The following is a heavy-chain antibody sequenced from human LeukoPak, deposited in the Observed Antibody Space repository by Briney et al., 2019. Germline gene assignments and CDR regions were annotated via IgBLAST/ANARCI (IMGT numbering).Heavy chain of an antibody. CDR1: GFTFSSYG. CDR3: AQDERGGVYSYGPYYFDY. J-gene: IGHJ4*02. CDR2: IRYDGSNK. D-gene: IGHD5-18*01. V-gene: IGHV3-30*02. Sequence: GSLRLSCSASGFTFSSYGMHWVRQAPAKGLEWVAFIRYDGSNKYYADSVKGRFTISRDNSKNTLYLQMNSLRAEDTAVYYCAQDERGGVYSYGPYYFDYWGQGTLATVSS.